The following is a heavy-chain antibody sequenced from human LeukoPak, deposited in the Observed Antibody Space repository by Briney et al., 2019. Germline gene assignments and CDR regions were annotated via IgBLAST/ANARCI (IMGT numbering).Heavy chain of an antibody. D-gene: IGHD4-17*01. CDR3: ARGAVPANWFDP. Sequence: SETLSLTCAVSGGSFSGYYWYWIRQPPGKGLEWIGYIYYSGSTNYNPSLKSRVTISVDTSKNQFSLKLSSVTAADTAVYYCARGAVPANWFDPWGQGTLVTVSS. J-gene: IGHJ5*02. CDR2: IYYSGST. CDR1: GGSFSGYY. V-gene: IGHV4-59*08.